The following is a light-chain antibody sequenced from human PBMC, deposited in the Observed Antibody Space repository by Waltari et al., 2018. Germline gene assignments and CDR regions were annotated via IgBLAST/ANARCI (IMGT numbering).Light chain of an antibody. J-gene: IGLJ2*01. Sequence: QSALTQPASVSGSPGQSITISCTGTSSDVGSYNLVPWYQQHPGKAPKLMIYEGSKRPSGVSNRFSGSKSGNTASLTISGLQAEDEADYYCCSYAGSSTFVVFGGGTKLTVL. V-gene: IGLV2-23*03. CDR2: EGS. CDR3: CSYAGSSTFVV. CDR1: SSDVGSYNL.